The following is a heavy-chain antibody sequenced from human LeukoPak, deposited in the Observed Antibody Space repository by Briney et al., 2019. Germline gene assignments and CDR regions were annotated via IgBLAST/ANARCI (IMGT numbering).Heavy chain of an antibody. D-gene: IGHD3-22*01. CDR1: GFTVSSNY. CDR2: IYSGGSA. V-gene: IGHV3-53*01. Sequence: QPGGSLRLSCAASGFTVSSNYMSWVRQAPGKGLEWVSVIYSGGSAYYADSVKGRFTISRDNSKNTLYLQMNSLRAEDTAVYYCARIGSSGSPPYYYFDYWGQGTLVTVSS. CDR3: ARIGSSGSPPYYYFDY. J-gene: IGHJ4*02.